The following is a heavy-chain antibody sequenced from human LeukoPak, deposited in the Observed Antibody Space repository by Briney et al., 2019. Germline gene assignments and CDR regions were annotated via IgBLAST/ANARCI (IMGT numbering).Heavy chain of an antibody. J-gene: IGHJ4*02. CDR1: GFSFDTFS. CDR2: ISYDGSNK. CDR3: ARTLPIGYSSGWYAFDY. V-gene: IGHV3-30-3*01. D-gene: IGHD6-19*01. Sequence: HPGGSLRLSRTAFGFSFDTFSMHWVRQIPGKGLEWVAVISYDGSNKYYADSVKGRFTISRDNSKNTLYLQMNSLRAEDTAVYYCARTLPIGYSSGWYAFDYWGQGTLVTVSS.